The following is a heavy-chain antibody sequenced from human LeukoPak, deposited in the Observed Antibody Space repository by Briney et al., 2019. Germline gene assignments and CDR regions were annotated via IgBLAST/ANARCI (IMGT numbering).Heavy chain of an antibody. D-gene: IGHD2-15*01. CDR1: GFTFSSYW. CDR3: ARVGSRYCSGANCYDGF. CDR2: IKQDGSEK. V-gene: IGHV3-7*04. Sequence: PGGSLRLSCAASGFTFSSYWMSWVRQAPGKGLEWVANIKQDGSEKYYVDSVKGRFTISRDNAKNSLYLQMNSLRAEDTAIYYCARVGSRYCSGANCYDGFWGQGTLVSVSS. J-gene: IGHJ4*02.